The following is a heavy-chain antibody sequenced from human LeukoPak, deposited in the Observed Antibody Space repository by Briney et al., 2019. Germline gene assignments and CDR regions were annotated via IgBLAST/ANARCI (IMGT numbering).Heavy chain of an antibody. J-gene: IGHJ4*02. CDR1: GDSISSYY. CDR3: ARAYYYDSSGYSFDY. D-gene: IGHD3-22*01. V-gene: IGHV4-59*01. CDR2: IYYSGTA. Sequence: PSETLSLTCTVSGDSISSYYWSWIRQPPGKGLEWIGSIYYSGTANYSPSLKSRVTISGDTSKNQFSLKLSSVAAADTAVYYCARAYYYDSSGYSFDYWGQGTLVTVSS.